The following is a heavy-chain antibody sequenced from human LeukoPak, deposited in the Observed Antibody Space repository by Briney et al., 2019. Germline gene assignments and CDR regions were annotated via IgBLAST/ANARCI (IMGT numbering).Heavy chain of an antibody. J-gene: IGHJ4*02. D-gene: IGHD6-19*01. Sequence: PGRSLRLSCAASGFTFSSYGMHWVRRAPGKGLEWVAIISYDGSNKYYADSVKGRFTISRDNSKNTLYLQMNSLRAEDTAVYYCAKDHYSSGWYVDYWGQGTLVTVSS. CDR2: ISYDGSNK. CDR3: AKDHYSSGWYVDY. CDR1: GFTFSSYG. V-gene: IGHV3-30*18.